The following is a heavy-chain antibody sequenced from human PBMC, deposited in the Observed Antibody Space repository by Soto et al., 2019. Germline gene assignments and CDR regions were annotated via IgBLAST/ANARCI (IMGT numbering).Heavy chain of an antibody. Sequence: XPLKLSSKASGYPFTSYAMQWVRQSPGQRLEWMGWINAGNGNTKYSQKFQGRVTITRDTSASTAYMELSSLRSEDTAVYYCARDVSPYDFWSAYYRYYYYYGMDVRGQGTTVTVYS. V-gene: IGHV1-3*01. CDR3: ARDVSPYDFWSAYYRYYYYYGMDV. CDR2: INAGNGNT. D-gene: IGHD3-3*01. CDR1: GYPFTSYA. J-gene: IGHJ6*01.